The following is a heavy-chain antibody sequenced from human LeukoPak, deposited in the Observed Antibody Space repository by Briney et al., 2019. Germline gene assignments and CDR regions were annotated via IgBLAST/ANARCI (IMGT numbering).Heavy chain of an antibody. Sequence: GGSLRLSCAASGFTFSSYSMNWVRQAPGKGLEWVSSISSSSSYIYYADSVKGRFTISRDNAKNSLYLQMNSLRAEDTAVYYCASLIAAAEPYRSDYWGQGTLVTVSS. CDR2: ISSSSSYI. CDR3: ASLIAAAEPYRSDY. D-gene: IGHD6-13*01. CDR1: GFTFSSYS. V-gene: IGHV3-21*01. J-gene: IGHJ4*02.